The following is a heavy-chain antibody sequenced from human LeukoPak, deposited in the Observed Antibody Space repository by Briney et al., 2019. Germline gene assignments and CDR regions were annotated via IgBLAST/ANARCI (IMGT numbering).Heavy chain of an antibody. CDR2: IYSGGNT. V-gene: IGHV3-53*01. D-gene: IGHD3-3*01. Sequence: GGSLRLSCAASGFTVSSNYMSWVRQAPGKGLEWVSVIYSGGNTYYADSVKGRFTISRDNAKNSLYLQMNSLRAEDTAVYYCARDLSRVVIPDYWGQGTLVTVSS. CDR3: ARDLSRVVIPDY. CDR1: GFTVSSNY. J-gene: IGHJ4*02.